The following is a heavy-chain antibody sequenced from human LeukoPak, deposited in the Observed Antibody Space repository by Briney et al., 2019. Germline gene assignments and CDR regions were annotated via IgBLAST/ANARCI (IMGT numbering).Heavy chain of an antibody. D-gene: IGHD6-6*01. Sequence: SETLSLTCTVSGGSISSGSYYWSWIRQPPGKGLEWIGSIYYSGSTYYNPSLKSRVTISVDTSKNQFSLKLTSVTAADTAVYYCARRNHDSSSSGNWFDPWGQGTLVTVSS. V-gene: IGHV4-39*01. CDR1: GGSISSGSYY. CDR3: ARRNHDSSSSGNWFDP. CDR2: IYYSGST. J-gene: IGHJ5*02.